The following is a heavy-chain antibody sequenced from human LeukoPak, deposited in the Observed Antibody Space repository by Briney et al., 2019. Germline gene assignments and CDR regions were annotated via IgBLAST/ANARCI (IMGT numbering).Heavy chain of an antibody. CDR2: ISRDGLDT. Sequence: SRRLSCAPSAFTFTTYAMQCVRHAPGKGPEWVAVISRDGLDTYYADAVRGRFTNSRDNSMDTLYLEMNSLREEDMGFYFCARAVRAPGTPENGFDLWGQGTMVSVSS. J-gene: IGHJ3*01. V-gene: IGHV3-30*04. CDR3: ARAVRAPGTPENGFDL. CDR1: AFTFTTYA. D-gene: IGHD6-13*01.